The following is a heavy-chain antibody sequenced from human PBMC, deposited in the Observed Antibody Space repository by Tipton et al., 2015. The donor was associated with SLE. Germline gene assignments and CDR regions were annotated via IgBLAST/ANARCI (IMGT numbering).Heavy chain of an antibody. CDR3: ATSRDGYNS. CDR1: GFTFSSYG. J-gene: IGHJ4*02. D-gene: IGHD5-24*01. CDR2: IWYDGSNK. Sequence: SGFTFSSYGIHWVRQAPGKGLEWVAVIWYDGSNKYYADSVKGRFTISRDNSKNTLYLQMNSLRAEDTAVYYCATSRDGYNSWGQGTLVTVSS. V-gene: IGHV3-33*01.